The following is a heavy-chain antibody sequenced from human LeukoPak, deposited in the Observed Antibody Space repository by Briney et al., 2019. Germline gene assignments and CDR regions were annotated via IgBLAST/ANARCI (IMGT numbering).Heavy chain of an antibody. CDR2: IWYDGSIK. J-gene: IGHJ4*02. V-gene: IGHV3-33*06. D-gene: IGHD2/OR15-2a*01. CDR3: AKADEMNMDY. Sequence: GGSLSLSCAASGFTFSRYGMHWVRQAPGKGLEWVAVIWYDGSIKYYAGSVKGRFTISKDNSKNTLYLQMNSLRAEDTAVYYCAKADEMNMDYWGQGTLVTVSS. CDR1: GFTFSRYG.